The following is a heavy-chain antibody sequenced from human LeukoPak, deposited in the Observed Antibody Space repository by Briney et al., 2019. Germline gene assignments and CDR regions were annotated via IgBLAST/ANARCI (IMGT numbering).Heavy chain of an antibody. CDR3: ARGDTVATGLYDY. CDR1: GGSISSYY. J-gene: IGHJ4*02. CDR2: IYTTGGT. V-gene: IGHV4-4*07. D-gene: IGHD5-12*01. Sequence: SETLSLTCSVSGGSISSYYWSWIRQPAGKGLEWIGRIYTTGGTNYNPSLKSRVTISIDKSKNQFSLKLSSVTAADTAVYYCARGDTVATGLYDYWGQGTLVTVSS.